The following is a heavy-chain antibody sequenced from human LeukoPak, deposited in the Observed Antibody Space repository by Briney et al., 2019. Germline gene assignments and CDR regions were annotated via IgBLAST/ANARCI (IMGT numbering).Heavy chain of an antibody. D-gene: IGHD1-26*01. Sequence: ASVKVSCKVSGYTLTELSMHWVRQAPGKGLEWMGGFDPEDGETIYAQKFQGRVTMTEDTSTDTAYMELSSLRSEDTAVYYCATSVGASQIFDYWGQGTLVTVSS. CDR1: GYTLTELS. CDR2: FDPEDGET. V-gene: IGHV1-24*01. J-gene: IGHJ4*02. CDR3: ATSVGASQIFDY.